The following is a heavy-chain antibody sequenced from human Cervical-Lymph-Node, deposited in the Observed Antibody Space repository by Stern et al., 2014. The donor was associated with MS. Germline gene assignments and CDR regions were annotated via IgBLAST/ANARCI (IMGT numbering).Heavy chain of an antibody. CDR2: FYHSGST. D-gene: IGHD4-17*01. V-gene: IGHV4-30-2*01. CDR3: ARSSVTTPNAFDI. CDR1: GGSIRSGGYS. J-gene: IGHJ3*02. Sequence: QVQLQESGSGLVKPSQTLSLTCAVSGGSIRSGGYSWSWIRQPPGKGLEWIGYFYHSGSTYYKPSLKRRVTISVARAKTNVILTMSSVTAADTAVYYCARSSVTTPNAFDIWGQGTMVTVSS.